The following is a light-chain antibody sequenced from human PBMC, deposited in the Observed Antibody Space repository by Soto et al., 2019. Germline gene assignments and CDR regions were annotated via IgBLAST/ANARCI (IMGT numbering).Light chain of an antibody. V-gene: IGLV2-14*01. CDR3: SSYTSTSTYV. J-gene: IGLJ1*01. Sequence: QSALTQPASVSGSPGELITISCTGTSSDVGAYDYVSWYQHHPGKAPKFMIYEVTNRPSGVSHLFSISKSGNTASLTISGLRAEDEADYYCSSYTSTSTYVFGTGTKVTVL. CDR2: EVT. CDR1: SSDVGAYDY.